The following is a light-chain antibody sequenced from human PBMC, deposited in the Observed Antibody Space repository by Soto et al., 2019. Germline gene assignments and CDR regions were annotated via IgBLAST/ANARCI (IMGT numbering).Light chain of an antibody. CDR3: QQYGGSPLFT. CDR2: SAS. J-gene: IGKJ3*01. Sequence: EIVMTQSPATLSVSPGERATLSCRASQSVSSDLAWYHQKPGQAPRLLIYSASTRATGIPARFSGSGSGTDFTLTIGRLEPEDFAVYYCQQYGGSPLFTFGPGTKVEI. CDR1: QSVSSD. V-gene: IGKV3-15*01.